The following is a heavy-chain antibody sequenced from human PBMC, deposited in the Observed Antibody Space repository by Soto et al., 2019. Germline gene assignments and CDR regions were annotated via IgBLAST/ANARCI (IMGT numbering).Heavy chain of an antibody. V-gene: IGHV3-11*01. CDR2: ITGSGSTI. Sequence: GGSLRLSCAASGFTFSDYYMTWIRQAPGKGLEWVSYITGSGSTIYYADSVKGRFTISRDNAKNTLYLPMNSLRAEDTAVYYCVRVLSMLGSNKLRYCTMTGCYYYYYYVDGWGKGTTVTVSS. J-gene: IGHJ6*03. CDR3: VRVLSMLGSNKLRYCTMTGCYYYYYYVDG. D-gene: IGHD2-8*01. CDR1: GFTFSDYY.